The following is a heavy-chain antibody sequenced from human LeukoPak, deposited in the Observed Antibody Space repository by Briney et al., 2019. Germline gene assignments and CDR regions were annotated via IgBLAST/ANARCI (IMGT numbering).Heavy chain of an antibody. CDR3: AKSQDGGRLFHFDY. J-gene: IGHJ4*01. Sequence: GGSLRLSCAASGFTFSSYEMNWVRQAPGKGLEWVSYISSSGSTIYYADSVKGRFTISRDNSKNTLYLQMNSLRAEDTAVYFCAKSQDGGRLFHFDYWGQEPWSPSPQ. V-gene: IGHV3-48*03. CDR1: GFTFSSYE. CDR2: ISSSGSTI. D-gene: IGHD1-26*01.